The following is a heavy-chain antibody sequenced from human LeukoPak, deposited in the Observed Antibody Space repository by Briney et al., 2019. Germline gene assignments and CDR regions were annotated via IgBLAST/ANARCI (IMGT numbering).Heavy chain of an antibody. D-gene: IGHD6-6*01. V-gene: IGHV4-34*01. J-gene: IGHJ4*02. CDR1: GGSFSGYY. CDR3: ARLLKTDSSSDY. CDR2: INQSGGT. Sequence: SETLSLTCAVCGGSFSGYYWSWIRQPPGKGLEWIGEINQSGGTNYNPSLKSRVTISVDTSKNQFSLKLSSVTAADTAVYYCARLLKTDSSSDYWGQGTLVTVSS.